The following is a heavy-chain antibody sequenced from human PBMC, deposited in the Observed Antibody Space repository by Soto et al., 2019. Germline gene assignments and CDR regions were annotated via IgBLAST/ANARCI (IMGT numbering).Heavy chain of an antibody. CDR3: ARGRGDGYNQNWYFDL. D-gene: IGHD3-10*01. V-gene: IGHV4-34*01. CDR1: GGSFSGYY. J-gene: IGHJ2*01. CDR2: INNGGSS. Sequence: PSETLSVTCAVYGGSFSGYYWSWIRQPPGKGLEWIGEINNGGSSNYNPSLKSRGSMSVGTSNNQFSLKLTSVTAADTAVYYCARGRGDGYNQNWYFDLWGRGTLVTVSS.